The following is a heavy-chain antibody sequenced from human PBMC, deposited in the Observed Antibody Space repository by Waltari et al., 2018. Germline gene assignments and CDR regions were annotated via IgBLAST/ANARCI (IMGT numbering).Heavy chain of an antibody. CDR1: GGSISSYY. CDR3: AATGIAARGGDY. V-gene: IGHV4-4*07. CDR2: IYTSGST. J-gene: IGHJ4*02. D-gene: IGHD6-6*01. Sequence: QVQLQESGPGLVKPSETLSLTCPVSGGSISSYYWSWIRQPAGKGLEWIGRIYTSGSTNHNPPLKSRVTMSGETSKNQFSRKLSSVTAADTAVYYCAATGIAARGGDYWGQGTLVTVSS.